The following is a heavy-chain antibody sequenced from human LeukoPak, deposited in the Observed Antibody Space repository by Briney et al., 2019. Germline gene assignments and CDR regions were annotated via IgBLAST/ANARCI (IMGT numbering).Heavy chain of an antibody. Sequence: GESLKISCKGSGYSFTSYWVGWVRQMPGKGLEWMGIIYPGDSDTRYSPSFQGQVTISADKSISTAYLQWSSLKASDTAMYYCARHSVYDSSGYYEYYCYYGMDVWGQGTTVTVSS. D-gene: IGHD3-22*01. CDR2: IYPGDSDT. CDR3: ARHSVYDSSGYYEYYCYYGMDV. J-gene: IGHJ6*02. CDR1: GYSFTSYW. V-gene: IGHV5-51*01.